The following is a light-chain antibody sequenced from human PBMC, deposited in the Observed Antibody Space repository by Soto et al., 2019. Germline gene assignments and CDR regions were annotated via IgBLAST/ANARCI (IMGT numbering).Light chain of an antibody. CDR1: QSISSW. V-gene: IGKV1-5*03. CDR2: KAS. Sequence: DIQMTQSPSILSASVGDRVTITCRASQSISSWLAWYQQKPGKAPNLLIHKASHLESGVPSRFSGSGSGTEFTLTINSLQPDDFATYYCQQYNSYSPQTFGQGTKVDIK. J-gene: IGKJ1*01. CDR3: QQYNSYSPQT.